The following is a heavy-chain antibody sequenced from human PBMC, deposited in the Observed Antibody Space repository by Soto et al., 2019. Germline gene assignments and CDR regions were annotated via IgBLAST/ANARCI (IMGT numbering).Heavy chain of an antibody. J-gene: IGHJ6*02. CDR2: ISKSSTTI. Sequence: VQLVESGGGLVQPGGSLRLSCIASGFTLSTYSMTWVRQAPGQGLEWLSYISKSSTTIKYADTVKGRFTISRANAKNSVYLGMSSLRDEDWAFYYCARDPPNFYYYGMDVWGQGTTVTVSS. CDR1: GFTLSTYS. CDR3: ARDPPNFYYYGMDV. V-gene: IGHV3-48*02.